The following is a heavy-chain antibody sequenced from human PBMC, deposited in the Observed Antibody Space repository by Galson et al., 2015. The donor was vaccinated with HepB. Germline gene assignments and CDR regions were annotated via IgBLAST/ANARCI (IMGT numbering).Heavy chain of an antibody. Sequence: SLRLSCAASGFTFSDYYMSWIRQAPGKGLEWVSYISSSSSYTNYADSVKGRFTISRDNAKNSLYLQMNSLRAEDTAVYYCARLWGGGLYYFDYWGQGTLVTVSS. V-gene: IGHV3-11*03. D-gene: IGHD3-10*01. CDR1: GFTFSDYY. CDR2: ISSSSSYT. J-gene: IGHJ4*02. CDR3: ARLWGGGLYYFDY.